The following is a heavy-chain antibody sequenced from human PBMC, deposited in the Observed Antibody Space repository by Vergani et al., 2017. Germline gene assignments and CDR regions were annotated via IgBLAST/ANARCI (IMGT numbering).Heavy chain of an antibody. J-gene: IGHJ4*02. Sequence: QVQLVQSGAEVKKPGASVKVSCKASGGTFSSYAISWVRQAPGQGLEWMGRIIPILGIANYAQKFQGRVTITADKSTSTAYMELSSLRSEDTAVYYWARDGYYYDSSGYYFSVEVGDYWGQGTLVTVSS. D-gene: IGHD3-22*01. CDR1: GGTFSSYA. V-gene: IGHV1-69*04. CDR3: ARDGYYYDSSGYYFSVEVGDY. CDR2: IIPILGIA.